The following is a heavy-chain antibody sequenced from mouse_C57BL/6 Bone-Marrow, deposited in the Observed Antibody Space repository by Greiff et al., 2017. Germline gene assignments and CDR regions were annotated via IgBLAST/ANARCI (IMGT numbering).Heavy chain of an antibody. J-gene: IGHJ2*01. Sequence: QVQLQQSGAELARPGASVKLSCTASGYTFTSYGISWVKQRTGQGLEWIGEIYPRSGNTSYNEKFKGKATLTADKTSSTAYMELRRLTSEDSAVXFCARGTTVDYSDYWGQGTTLTVSS. D-gene: IGHD1-1*01. CDR3: ARGTTVDYSDY. CDR1: GYTFTSYG. V-gene: IGHV1-81*01. CDR2: IYPRSGNT.